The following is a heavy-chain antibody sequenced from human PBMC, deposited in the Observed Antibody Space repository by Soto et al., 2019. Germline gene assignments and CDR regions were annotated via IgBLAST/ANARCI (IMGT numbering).Heavy chain of an antibody. V-gene: IGHV3-74*01. CDR2: ISSDGSST. CDR1: GFIFNNYW. J-gene: IGHJ4*02. Sequence: EVELVESGGGLVQPGGSLRLSCAASGFIFNNYWMHWVRQAPGKGLVWVSRISSDGSSTDYADSVKGRFTISRDNVKNTLYLQMNSLRVEDTAVYYCVRRLSGGSCWGQGTLVTVSS. CDR3: VRRLSGGSC. D-gene: IGHD2-15*01.